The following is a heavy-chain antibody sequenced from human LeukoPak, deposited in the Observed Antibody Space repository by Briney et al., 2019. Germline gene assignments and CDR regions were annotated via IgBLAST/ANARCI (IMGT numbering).Heavy chain of an antibody. J-gene: IGHJ5*02. CDR2: IYYSGST. Sequence: SETLSLTCTVSGGSISSYYWSWIRQPPGQGREWIGYIYYSGSTNYNPSLKSRVTISVDTSKNQFSLKLSSVTAADTALYYCARYYDILTGFDPWGQGTLVTVSS. V-gene: IGHV4-59*01. D-gene: IGHD3-9*01. CDR1: GGSISSYY. CDR3: ARYYDILTGFDP.